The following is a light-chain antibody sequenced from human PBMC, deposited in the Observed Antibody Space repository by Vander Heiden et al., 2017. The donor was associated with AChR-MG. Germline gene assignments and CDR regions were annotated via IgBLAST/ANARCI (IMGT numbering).Light chain of an antibody. CDR2: GAS. CDR1: QSVGSS. Sequence: EILMTQSPATLSVSPGDRATLSCRASQSVGSSVAWYQQRPGQAPRLLMYGASTRASGIPARFSGSGSGTEFTLTISSLQSEDFAAYYWQQYNDWHAFGGGTKVEIK. CDR3: QQYNDWHA. V-gene: IGKV3-15*01. J-gene: IGKJ4*01.